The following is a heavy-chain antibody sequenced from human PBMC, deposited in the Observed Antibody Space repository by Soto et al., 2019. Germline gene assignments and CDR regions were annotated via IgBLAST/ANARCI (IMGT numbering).Heavy chain of an antibody. D-gene: IGHD3-3*01. CDR1: GYTFTSYG. J-gene: IGHJ4*02. V-gene: IGHV1-18*01. CDR2: ISAYNGNT. CDR3: ARDKFSRRRFWIRNSGDY. Sequence: QVQLVQSGAEVKKPGASVKVSCKASGYTFTSYGISWVRQAPGQGLEWMGWISAYNGNTNYAQKLQGRVTMTTETSTSTAFIELRSLGDDDTAVYYCARDKFSRRRFWIRNSGDYWGQGTLVTVSS.